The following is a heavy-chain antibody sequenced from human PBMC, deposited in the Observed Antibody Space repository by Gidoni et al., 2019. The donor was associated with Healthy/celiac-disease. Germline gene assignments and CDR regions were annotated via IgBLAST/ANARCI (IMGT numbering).Heavy chain of an antibody. CDR3: AKGREPFIAARPDY. CDR2: ISWNSGII. V-gene: IGHV3-9*01. CDR1: GFTFDDYA. Sequence: EVQLVESGGGLVQPGRSLRLSCAASGFTFDDYAMHWVRQAPGQGLEWVSGISWNSGIIGYADSVKGRFTISRDNAKNSLYLQMNSLRAEDTALYYCAKGREPFIAARPDYWGQGTLVTVSS. D-gene: IGHD6-6*01. J-gene: IGHJ4*02.